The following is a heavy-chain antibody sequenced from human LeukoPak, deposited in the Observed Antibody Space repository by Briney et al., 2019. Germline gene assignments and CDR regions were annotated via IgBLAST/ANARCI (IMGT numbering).Heavy chain of an antibody. CDR2: ISGSGGST. CDR1: GFTFRTHA. CDR3: EGDSSSQYYFDY. D-gene: IGHD6-13*01. J-gene: IGHJ4*02. V-gene: IGHV3-23*01. Sequence: PGGSLRLSCVASGFTFRTHAMSWVRQAPGKGLEWVSAISGSGGSTYYADSVKGRFTISRDNSKNTLYLQMNSLRAEDTAVYYCEGDSSSQYYFDYWGQGTLVTVSS.